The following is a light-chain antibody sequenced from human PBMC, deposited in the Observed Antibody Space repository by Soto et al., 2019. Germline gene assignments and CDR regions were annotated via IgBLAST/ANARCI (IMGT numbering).Light chain of an antibody. CDR2: FGS. J-gene: IGKJ4*01. V-gene: IGKV2-28*01. CDR3: MQALQTPLT. CDR1: QSLLHSNGYNC. Sequence: DIVMTQSPLSLPVTPGEPASISCRSSQSLLHSNGYNCLDWYVQKPGQSPQLLIYFGSNRASGVPDRFSGSGSGTDFTLKISRVEDEYVGFYYCMQALQTPLTFGGGTKVEIK.